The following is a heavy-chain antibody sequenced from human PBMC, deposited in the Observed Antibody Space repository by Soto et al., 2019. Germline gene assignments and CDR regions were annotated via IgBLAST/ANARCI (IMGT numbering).Heavy chain of an antibody. CDR1: GGSTSSYY. J-gene: IGHJ6*02. CDR2: IYYSGST. V-gene: IGHV4-59*01. D-gene: IGHD3-10*01. CDR3: ARDSLLWFGEVPYYYYGMDV. Sequence: SETLSLTCTVSGGSTSSYYWSWIRQPPGKGLEWIGYIYYSGSTNYNPSLKSRVTISVDTSKNQFSLKLSSVTAADTAVYYCARDSLLWFGEVPYYYYGMDVWGQGTTVTVSS.